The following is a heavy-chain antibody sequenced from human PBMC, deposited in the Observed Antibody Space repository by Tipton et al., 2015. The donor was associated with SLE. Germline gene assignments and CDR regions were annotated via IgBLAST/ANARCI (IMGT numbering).Heavy chain of an antibody. CDR3: ARDLSAALDS. D-gene: IGHD6-13*01. V-gene: IGHV3-33*08. J-gene: IGHJ4*02. CDR2: VWYDESQK. CDR1: GFTFSSYG. Sequence: RSLRLSCAASGFTFSSYGMNWVRQAPGKGLEWVAGVWYDESQKHYADSVQGRVSISRDNSKTTLYLEMSSLRAADTAVYYCARDLSAALDSWGQGTLVTVSS.